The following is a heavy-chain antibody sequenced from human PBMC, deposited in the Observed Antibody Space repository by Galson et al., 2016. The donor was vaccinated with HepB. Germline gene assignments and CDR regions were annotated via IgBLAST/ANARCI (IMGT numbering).Heavy chain of an antibody. V-gene: IGHV4-4*02. J-gene: IGHJ4*02. CDR1: GGSISSSNW. D-gene: IGHD6-13*01. Sequence: SETLSLTCGVSGGSISSSNWWNWVRQPPGKGLEWIGDIYHSGSSNYNPSLKGRVTISVDKSNNQFSLKLTSVTAADTAVYYCARGGSRMEASGTFDFWGQGTLVTVSS. CDR2: IYHSGSS. CDR3: ARGGSRMEASGTFDF.